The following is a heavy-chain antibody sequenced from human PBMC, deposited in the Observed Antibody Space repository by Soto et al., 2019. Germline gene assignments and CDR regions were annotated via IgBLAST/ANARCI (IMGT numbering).Heavy chain of an antibody. CDR1: GFTFSDYY. CDR2: ISGSGGST. D-gene: IGHD3-10*01. CDR3: AKDLSVWFGELDAFDI. Sequence: GGSLGLSCAASGFTFSDYYRSWLRQAPGKGLEWVSAISGSGGSTYYADSVKGRFTISRDNSKNTLYLQMNSLRAEDTAVYYCAKDLSVWFGELDAFDIWGQGTMVTVSS. J-gene: IGHJ3*02. V-gene: IGHV3-23*01.